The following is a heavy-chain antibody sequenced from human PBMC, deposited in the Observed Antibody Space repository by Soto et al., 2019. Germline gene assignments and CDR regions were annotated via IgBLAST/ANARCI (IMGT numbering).Heavy chain of an antibody. Sequence: GGSLRLSCAASGFTFSDYYMSWIRQAPGKGLEWVSYISSSSSYTNYADSVKGRFTISRDNAKNSLYLQMNSLRAEDTAVYYCARVHRNYYDSSGYPAPGWFDPWGQGTLVTVSS. CDR3: ARVHRNYYDSSGYPAPGWFDP. CDR2: ISSSSSYT. J-gene: IGHJ5*02. CDR1: GFTFSDYY. D-gene: IGHD3-22*01. V-gene: IGHV3-11*06.